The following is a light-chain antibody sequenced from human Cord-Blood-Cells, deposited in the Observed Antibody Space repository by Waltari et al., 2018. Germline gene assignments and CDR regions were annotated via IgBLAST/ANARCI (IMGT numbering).Light chain of an antibody. CDR3: SSYTSSSNWV. V-gene: IGLV2-14*01. Sequence: QSALTQPASVSGSPGQSITISCTGTSSDVGGYNYVSWYQQHPGKAPKLMIYDVSNRTSGVSNRVSGSKSGNTASLTISGLQAEDEADYYCSSYTSSSNWVFGGGTKLTVL. CDR2: DVS. J-gene: IGLJ3*02. CDR1: SSDVGGYNY.